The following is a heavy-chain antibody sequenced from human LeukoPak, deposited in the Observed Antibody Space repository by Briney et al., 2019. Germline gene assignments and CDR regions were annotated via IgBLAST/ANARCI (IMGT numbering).Heavy chain of an antibody. D-gene: IGHD3-9*01. J-gene: IGHJ6*03. CDR2: MYNGGST. V-gene: IGHV3-66*01. Sequence: GGSLRLSCAASGFTVSSNHMNWVRQAPGKGLEWVSVMYNGGSTYYADSVKGRFTISRDNSNNTLYLQMSSLRAEDTAVYFCARDLSYYDILTASYYYYMDVWGKGTTVTISS. CDR1: GFTVSSNH. CDR3: ARDLSYYDILTASYYYYMDV.